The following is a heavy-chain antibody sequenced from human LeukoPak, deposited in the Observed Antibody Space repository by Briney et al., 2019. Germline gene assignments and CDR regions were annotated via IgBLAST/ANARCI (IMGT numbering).Heavy chain of an antibody. Sequence: GGSLRLSCAASGFTFSSSAMSWVRQAPGKGLDWVSGISAGGGSTYYADSVRGRFTISRDNSKNTLYLQMNSLRDEDTALYYCARDGGYCSSTSCYTLDYWGQGTLVTVSS. CDR1: GFTFSSSA. CDR2: ISAGGGST. CDR3: ARDGGYCSSTSCYTLDY. J-gene: IGHJ4*02. V-gene: IGHV3-23*01. D-gene: IGHD2-2*02.